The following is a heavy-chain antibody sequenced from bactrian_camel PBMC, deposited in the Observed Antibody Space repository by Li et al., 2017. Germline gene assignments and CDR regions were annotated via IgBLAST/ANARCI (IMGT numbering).Heavy chain of an antibody. CDR1: GHSRGSNC. D-gene: IGHD1*01. CDR3: AAAIRGTRSLAYQYNY. J-gene: IGHJ4*01. Sequence: QVQLVESGGGSVQTGGSLRLSCVVSGHSRGSNCVGWYRLPPGRAPAEREGIAAIRRSGGETWYAGSVKGRFTFSQDDAKNMLYLQMNSLNSEDTAMYYCAAAIRGTRSLAYQYNYWGQGTQVTVS. V-gene: IGHV3S54*01. CDR2: IRRSGGET.